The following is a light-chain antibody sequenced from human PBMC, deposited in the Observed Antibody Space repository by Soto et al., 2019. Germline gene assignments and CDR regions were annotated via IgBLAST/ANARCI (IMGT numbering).Light chain of an antibody. V-gene: IGLV1-44*01. CDR3: ASWDDSLNGVV. Sequence: QSVLTQPPSASGTPGQRVTISCSGSSSNIGSNAVNWYQQLPGTAPKLLIYTNNQRPSGVPDRFSGSKSGTSASLAISGLQSEDEADYCCASWDDSLNGVVFCGGTKLTVL. J-gene: IGLJ2*01. CDR2: TNN. CDR1: SSNIGSNA.